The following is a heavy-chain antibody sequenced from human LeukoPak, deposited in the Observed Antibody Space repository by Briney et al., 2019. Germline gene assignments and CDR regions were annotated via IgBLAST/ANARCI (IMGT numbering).Heavy chain of an antibody. J-gene: IGHJ6*02. Sequence: SETLSLTCAVYGGSFSGYYWSWIRQPPGKGLEWIGEINHSGSTDHNPSLKSRVTISVDTSKNQFSLKLSSVTAADTAVYYCARGPSHYDFWSGYLNDGMDVWGQGTTVTVSS. CDR2: INHSGST. CDR3: ARGPSHYDFWSGYLNDGMDV. CDR1: GGSFSGYY. V-gene: IGHV4-34*01. D-gene: IGHD3-3*01.